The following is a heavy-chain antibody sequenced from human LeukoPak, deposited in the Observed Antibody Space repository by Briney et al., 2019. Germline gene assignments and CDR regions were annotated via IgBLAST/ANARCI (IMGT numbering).Heavy chain of an antibody. Sequence: GGSLRLSCAASGFTFSSYAMSWVRQAPGKGLEWVANIKQDGSEKYYVDSVKGRFTISRDNAKNSLYLQMNSLRVEDTAVYYCASLYGMDVWGQGTTVTVSS. V-gene: IGHV3-7*01. CDR2: IKQDGSEK. J-gene: IGHJ6*02. CDR1: GFTFSSYA. CDR3: ASLYGMDV.